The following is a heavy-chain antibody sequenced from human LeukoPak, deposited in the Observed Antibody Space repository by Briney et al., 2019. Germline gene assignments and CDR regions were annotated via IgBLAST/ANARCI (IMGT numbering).Heavy chain of an antibody. Sequence: SETLSLTCTVSGGSISSGGYYWSWIRQHPGKGLEWIGYIYYSGSTYYNPSLKSRVTISVDTSKNQFSLKLSSVTAADTAVYYCAGINKLGIDDDYWGQGTLVTVSS. D-gene: IGHD7-27*01. CDR2: IYYSGST. CDR3: AGINKLGIDDDY. CDR1: GGSISSGGYY. V-gene: IGHV4-31*03. J-gene: IGHJ4*02.